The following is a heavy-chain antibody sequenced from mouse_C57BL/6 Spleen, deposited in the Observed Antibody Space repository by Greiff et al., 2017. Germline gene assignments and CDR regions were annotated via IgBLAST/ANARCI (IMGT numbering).Heavy chain of an antibody. V-gene: IGHV14-2*01. J-gene: IGHJ3*01. CDR3: ASGDYETSFAY. D-gene: IGHD2-4*01. CDR1: GFNIKDYY. CDR2: IDPEDGET. Sequence: VQLKQSGAELVKPGASVKLSCTASGFNIKDYYMHWVKQRTEQGLEWIGRIDPEDGETKYVPKFQGKATITADTSSNTAYLQLSSLTSEDTAVYYCASGDYETSFAYWGQGTLVTVSA.